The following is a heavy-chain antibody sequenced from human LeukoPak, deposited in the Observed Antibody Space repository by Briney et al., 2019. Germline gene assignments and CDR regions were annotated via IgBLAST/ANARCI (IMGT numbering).Heavy chain of an antibody. J-gene: IGHJ4*02. CDR1: GFTFSSFA. V-gene: IGHV3-23*01. CDR3: AKVVTYYGSGNYNY. D-gene: IGHD3-10*01. CDR2: ISGSGGST. Sequence: GGSLRLSCAASGFTFSSFAMSWVRQAPGKGLEWVSAISGSGGSTYYADSVKGRFTISRDNSANTLYLQMNALRAEDTAVYYCAKVVTYYGSGNYNYWGQGTLVTVSS.